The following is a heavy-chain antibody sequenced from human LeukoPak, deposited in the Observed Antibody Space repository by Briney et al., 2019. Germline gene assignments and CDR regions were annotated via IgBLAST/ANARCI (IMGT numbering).Heavy chain of an antibody. V-gene: IGHV4-61*03. CDR1: GVSLSSISFY. J-gene: IGHJ4*02. D-gene: IGHD6-13*01. CDR3: AGRSSEALAFDY. Sequence: PETLSLTCTVSGVSLSSISFYWGWIRQPPGRGLEWIGYIYYSGSTNYNPSLKSRVTISVDTTNNHFSLKLISVTAADTAGYYCAGRSSEALAFDYWGQGTLVTVSS. CDR2: IYYSGST.